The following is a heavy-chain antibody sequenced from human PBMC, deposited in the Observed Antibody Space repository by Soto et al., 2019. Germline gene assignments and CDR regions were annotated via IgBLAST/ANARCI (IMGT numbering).Heavy chain of an antibody. CDR2: IYYSGGT. V-gene: IGHV4-31*03. J-gene: IGHJ4*02. CDR1: GGSISSVGYF. Sequence: QVQLQESGPGLVKPSQTLSLTCTVSGGSISSVGYFWNWIRQHPGKGLELIGYIYYSGGTYYNPSLQSRVTISVDTSKNQFSLKLSSVTAADAAVYYCAREPSIWGQGTLVTVSS. CDR3: AREPSI.